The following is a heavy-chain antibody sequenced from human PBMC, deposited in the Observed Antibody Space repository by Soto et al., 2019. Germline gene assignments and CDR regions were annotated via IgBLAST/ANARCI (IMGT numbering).Heavy chain of an antibody. CDR2: ISGSGGST. CDR1: GFTFSNYA. D-gene: IGHD3-10*01. Sequence: GGSLRLSCAASGFTFSNYAISWVRQAPGKGLEWVSSISGSGGSTYYADSVKGRFTISRDNSKNTLYLQMNSLRAEDTAVYYCAKGVLSFHYGMEVWGQGTTVTVSS. J-gene: IGHJ6*02. V-gene: IGHV3-23*01. CDR3: AKGVLSFHYGMEV.